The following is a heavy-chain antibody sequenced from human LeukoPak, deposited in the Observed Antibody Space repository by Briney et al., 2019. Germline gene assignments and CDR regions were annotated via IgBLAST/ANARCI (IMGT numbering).Heavy chain of an antibody. CDR1: GFTFSSYA. J-gene: IGHJ3*02. D-gene: IGHD1-14*01. CDR2: ISYDGSNK. Sequence: PGGSLRHSCAASGFTFSSYAMHWVRQAPGKGLEWVAVISYDGSNKYYADSVKGRFTISRDNSKNTLYLQMNSLRAEDTAVYYCARDSSTGAFDIWGQGTMVTVSS. V-gene: IGHV3-30*04. CDR3: ARDSSTGAFDI.